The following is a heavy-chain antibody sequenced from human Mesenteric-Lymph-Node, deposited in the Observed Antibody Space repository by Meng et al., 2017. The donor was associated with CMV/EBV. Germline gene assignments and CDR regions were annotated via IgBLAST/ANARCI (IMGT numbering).Heavy chain of an antibody. J-gene: IGHJ4*02. D-gene: IGHD2-2*01. CDR2: SYYDGDT. Sequence: SGASINSGGYYWTWIRQHPGKGLEWIGYSYYDGDTYFNPSLKSRVTISLDRSHNQFSLNLNSVTAADTAVYYCARVNIVVQPSGPLDYWGQGTLVTVSS. CDR3: ARVNIVVQPSGPLDY. CDR1: GASINSGGYY. V-gene: IGHV4-31*02.